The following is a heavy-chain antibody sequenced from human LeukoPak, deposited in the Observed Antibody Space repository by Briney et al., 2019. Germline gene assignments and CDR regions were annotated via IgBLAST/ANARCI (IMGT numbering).Heavy chain of an antibody. CDR3: ARPVVLGAYLRGAYYFDS. Sequence: GGSLRLSCAASGFTFSNYGMHWVRQAPGKGLEWVAVIWYDGSDKYHADSVKGRFTISRDNSKNTLYLQMDSLRVEDTAVYYCARPVVLGAYLRGAYYFDSWGQGTLVSVSS. CDR1: GFTFSNYG. J-gene: IGHJ4*02. V-gene: IGHV3-33*01. D-gene: IGHD3-16*01. CDR2: IWYDGSDK.